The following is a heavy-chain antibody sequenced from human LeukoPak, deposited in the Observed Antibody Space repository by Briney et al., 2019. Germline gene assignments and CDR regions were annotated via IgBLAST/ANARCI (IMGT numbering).Heavy chain of an antibody. CDR1: GFTVSSNY. CDR2: ISGSGGST. J-gene: IGHJ3*02. V-gene: IGHV3-23*01. Sequence: GGSLRLSCAASGFTVSSNYMSWVRQAPGKGLEWVSVISGSGGSTNYADSVKGRFTISRDNSKNTLYLQMNSLRGEDTAVYYCARTRGVYSYYDAFDIWGQGTMVTVSS. CDR3: ARTRGVYSYYDAFDI. D-gene: IGHD4-11*01.